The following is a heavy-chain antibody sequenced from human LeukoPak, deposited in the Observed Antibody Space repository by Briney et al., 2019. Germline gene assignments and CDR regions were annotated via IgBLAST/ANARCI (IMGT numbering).Heavy chain of an antibody. D-gene: IGHD6-19*01. V-gene: IGHV3-23*01. CDR2: ISGSGGST. J-gene: IGHJ4*02. CDR3: AKAHTAVAGFSYFDY. CDR1: GFTFSSYW. Sequence: PGGSLRLSCAASGFTFSSYWMSWVRQAPGKGLEWVSAISGSGGSTYYADSVKGRFTISRDNSKNTLYLQTNSLRAEDTAVYYCAKAHTAVAGFSYFDYWGQGTLVTVSS.